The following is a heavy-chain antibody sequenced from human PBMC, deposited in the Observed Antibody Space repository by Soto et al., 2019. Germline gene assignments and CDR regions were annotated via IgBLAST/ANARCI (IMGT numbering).Heavy chain of an antibody. J-gene: IGHJ4*02. CDR1: GGSISSSNW. CDR3: ARAEQSRDYYGSGTTSD. Sequence: QVKLQESGPGLVKPSGTLSLSCAVSGGSISSSNWWTWVRQPPGKGLEWIGEIYHSGSTNYNPSLKSRVTTFVDQSKNQCSLRLSSVTAADPATYYCARAEQSRDYYGSGTTSDWGQGTLVTVSS. D-gene: IGHD3-10*01. V-gene: IGHV4-4*02. CDR2: IYHSGST.